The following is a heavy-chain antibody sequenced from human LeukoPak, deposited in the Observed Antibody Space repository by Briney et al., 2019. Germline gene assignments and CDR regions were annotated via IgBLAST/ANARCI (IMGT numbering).Heavy chain of an antibody. J-gene: IGHJ4*02. CDR3: ARTYCGGDCYTYYFDY. CDR2: IKQDGSEK. Sequence: GGSLLLSFAASGFTFSSYWMSWVRQAPGKGLEWVANIKQDGSEKYYLDSVKGRFTISRDNAKNSLYLQMNSLRAEDTAVYYCARTYCGGDCYTYYFDYWGQGTLVTVS. CDR1: GFTFSSYW. D-gene: IGHD2-21*02. V-gene: IGHV3-7*01.